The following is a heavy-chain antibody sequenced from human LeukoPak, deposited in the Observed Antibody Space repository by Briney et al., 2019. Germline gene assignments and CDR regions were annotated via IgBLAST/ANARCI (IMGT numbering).Heavy chain of an antibody. Sequence: GGSLRLSCAASGFTFSDYYMSWVRQAPGKGLEWVSVIGGSGGSIYYADSVKGRFTISRDNSKNTLYLQMNSLRAEDTAVYYCAKATTVTTYFWFDPWGQGTLVTVSS. D-gene: IGHD4-17*01. CDR2: IGGSGGSI. J-gene: IGHJ5*02. CDR1: GFTFSDYY. CDR3: AKATTVTTYFWFDP. V-gene: IGHV3-23*01.